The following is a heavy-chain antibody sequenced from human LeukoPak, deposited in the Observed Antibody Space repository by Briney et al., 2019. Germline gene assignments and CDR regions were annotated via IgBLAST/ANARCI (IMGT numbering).Heavy chain of an antibody. CDR1: GGSISSSSYY. Sequence: PSETLSLTCTVSGGSISSSSYYWGWIRQPPGKGLEWIGYIYYSGSTNYNPSLKSRVTISVDTSKNHFSLKLSSLTAADTAVYYCARGSYGDYLRFDYWGQGTLVTVSS. CDR2: IYYSGST. D-gene: IGHD4-17*01. CDR3: ARGSYGDYLRFDY. V-gene: IGHV4-61*03. J-gene: IGHJ4*02.